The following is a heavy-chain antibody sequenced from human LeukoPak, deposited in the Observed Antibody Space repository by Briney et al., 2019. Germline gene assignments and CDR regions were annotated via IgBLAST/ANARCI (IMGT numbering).Heavy chain of an antibody. CDR3: ARDSGGRGHFDL. D-gene: IGHD3-16*01. J-gene: IGHJ4*02. V-gene: IGHV1-18*01. CDR1: GYTFISYG. CDR2: ISGNNGNT. Sequence: ASVKVSCKTSGYTFISYGISWVRQAPGQGLEWMGWISGNNGNTNYEQKLQGRVTMTTDTSTSTAYMELRSLRSDDTAVYYCARDSGGRGHFDLWGQGTLVTVSS.